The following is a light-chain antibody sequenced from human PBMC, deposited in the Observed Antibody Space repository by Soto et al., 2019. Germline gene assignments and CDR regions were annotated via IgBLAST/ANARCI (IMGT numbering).Light chain of an antibody. V-gene: IGKV1-27*01. CDR3: QKYNNAPFT. J-gene: IGKJ3*01. Sequence: DIQVTQSPSSLSASVGDRVSITCRASQDITPYLAWYQQKPGRAPKLLIHSASTLQSGVPSRFSGSGSGTNFTLTISSLQPEDVASYYCQKYNNAPFTFGPGTKVDIK. CDR2: SAS. CDR1: QDITPY.